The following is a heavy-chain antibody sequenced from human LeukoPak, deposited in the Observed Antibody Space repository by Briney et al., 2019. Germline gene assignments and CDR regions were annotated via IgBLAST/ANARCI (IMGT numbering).Heavy chain of an antibody. CDR3: AKDRADCSNTSCYAFFDY. CDR2: ISGSGGST. V-gene: IGHV3-23*01. Sequence: PRGSLRLSCAASELTFSNYAINWVRQAPGKGLEWVSAISGSGGSTFYADSVKGRFTISRDNSKNTLYLQMNSLRAEDTAVYYCAKDRADCSNTSCYAFFDYWGQGTLVTVSP. CDR1: ELTFSNYA. J-gene: IGHJ4*02. D-gene: IGHD2-2*01.